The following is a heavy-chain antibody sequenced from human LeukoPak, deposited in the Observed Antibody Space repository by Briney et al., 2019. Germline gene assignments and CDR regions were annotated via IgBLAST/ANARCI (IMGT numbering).Heavy chain of an antibody. Sequence: SSVKVSCKASGYTFTNYDINWVRQATGQGLEWMGWMNPNSGNTGYAHKFQDRVTITRNTPINTASMELSSLRSDDTAVYYCARDGKLEIAAAEGGSGYYYYYMDVWGKGTTVTVSS. J-gene: IGHJ6*03. V-gene: IGHV1-8*03. D-gene: IGHD6-13*01. CDR1: GYTFTNYD. CDR2: MNPNSGNT. CDR3: ARDGKLEIAAAEGGSGYYYYYMDV.